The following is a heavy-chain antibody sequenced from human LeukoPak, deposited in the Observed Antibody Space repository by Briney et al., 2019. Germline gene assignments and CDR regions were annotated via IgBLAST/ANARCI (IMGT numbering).Heavy chain of an antibody. J-gene: IGHJ4*02. CDR2: IRGSDGYT. D-gene: IGHD2-8*02. CDR3: AKGRLDPNLVLDH. CDR1: GFTFSSYS. V-gene: IGHV3-23*01. Sequence: GGSLRLSCAASGFTFSSYSMRWVRQAPGKGLEWVSTIRGSDGYTYYADSVKGRFTISRDNSNNALYLQMNSLRAEDTAVFYCAKGRLDPNLVLDHWGQGTLVTVSS.